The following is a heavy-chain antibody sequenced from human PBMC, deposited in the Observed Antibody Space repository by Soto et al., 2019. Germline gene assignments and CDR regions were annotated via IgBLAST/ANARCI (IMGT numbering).Heavy chain of an antibody. D-gene: IGHD3-9*01. J-gene: IGHJ6*02. CDR3: ARDPHFDWLSNYYYYGMDV. V-gene: IGHV1-69*01. CDR1: GGTFSSYA. Sequence: QVQLVQSGAEVKKPGSSVKVSCKASGGTFSSYAISWVRQAPGQGLEWMGGSIPIFGTANYAQKFQGRVTITADESTSTAYMELSSLRSEDTAVYYCARDPHFDWLSNYYYYGMDVWGQGTTVTVSS. CDR2: SIPIFGTA.